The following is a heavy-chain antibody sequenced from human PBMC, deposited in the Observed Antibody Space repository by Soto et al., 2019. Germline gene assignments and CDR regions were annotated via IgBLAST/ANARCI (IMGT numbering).Heavy chain of an antibody. CDR3: ARPLCDRNLSHGLAV. D-gene: IGHD3-22*01. Sequence: QVQLVQSGAELKKPGSSVKVSCKASGGTFSKYAISWVRQAPGQGLEWLGGIIPMFGTPNYAQKFQGRVTISAVESTTTAYLELSSLRSADTAVYFWARPLCDRNLSHGLAVWGPGTTVTVSS. CDR2: IIPMFGTP. J-gene: IGHJ6*02. V-gene: IGHV1-69*01. CDR1: GGTFSKYA.